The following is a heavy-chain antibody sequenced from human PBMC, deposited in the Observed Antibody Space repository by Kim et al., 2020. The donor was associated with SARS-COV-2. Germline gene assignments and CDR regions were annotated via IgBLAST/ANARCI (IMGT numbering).Heavy chain of an antibody. CDR1: GFTFSSYA. D-gene: IGHD3-10*01. CDR2: ISGSGGST. CDR3: AKLSGPAMVRGPKGYYFDY. Sequence: GGSLRLSCAASGFTFSSYAMSWVRQAPGKGLEWVSAISGSGGSTYYADSVKGRFTISRDNSKNTLYLQMNSLRAEDTAVYYCAKLSGPAMVRGPKGYYFDYWGQGTLVTVSS. V-gene: IGHV3-23*01. J-gene: IGHJ4*02.